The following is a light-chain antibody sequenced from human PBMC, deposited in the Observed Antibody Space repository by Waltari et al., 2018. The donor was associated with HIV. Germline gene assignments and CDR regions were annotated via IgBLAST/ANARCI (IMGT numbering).Light chain of an antibody. CDR3: QQASTLPWT. V-gene: IGKV1-12*01. CDR2: ASS. J-gene: IGKJ1*01. CDR1: QSISNW. Sequence: DIQLTQSPSFVSASVVDRVTITCRGSQSISNWLSWYQQKPWTAPTLLIYASSHLQSDISGGFSGSASGTNGSLTISTLQPEDFAIYYCQQASTLPWTFGQGTKV.